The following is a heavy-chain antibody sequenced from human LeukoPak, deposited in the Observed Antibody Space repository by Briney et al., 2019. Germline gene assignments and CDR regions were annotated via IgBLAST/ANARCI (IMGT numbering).Heavy chain of an antibody. J-gene: IGHJ4*02. Sequence: GGSLRLSCAASGFTFSTYGMHWVRQAPGKGLEWVAIIWYDGSKKYYADSVKGRFTISRDNSESTLYLQMNSLRAEDTAVYYCTKEPEYFDYWGQGALVTVSS. D-gene: IGHD1-14*01. CDR1: GFTFSTYG. V-gene: IGHV3-33*06. CDR3: TKEPEYFDY. CDR2: IWYDGSKK.